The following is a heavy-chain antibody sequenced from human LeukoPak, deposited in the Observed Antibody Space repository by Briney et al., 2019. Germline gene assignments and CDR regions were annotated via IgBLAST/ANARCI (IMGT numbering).Heavy chain of an antibody. CDR1: GYTFTGYY. CDR2: INPNSGGT. CDR3: ARDELLEWLLDYGMDV. J-gene: IGHJ6*02. V-gene: IGHV1-2*06. Sequence: ASVKVSCKASGYTFTGYYMHWVRQAPGQGLEWMGRINPNSGGTNYAQKFPGRVTMTRDTSISTAYMELSMLRSDDTAVYYCARDELLEWLLDYGMDVWGQGTTVTVSS. D-gene: IGHD3-3*01.